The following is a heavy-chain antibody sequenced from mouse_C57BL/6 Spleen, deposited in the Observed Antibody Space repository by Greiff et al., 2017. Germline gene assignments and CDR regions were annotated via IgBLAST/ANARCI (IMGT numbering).Heavy chain of an antibody. CDR3: ASSSPYYAMDY. CDR2: IDPSDSYT. V-gene: IGHV1-59*01. Sequence: VQLQQPGAELVRPGTSVKLSCKASGYTFTSYWMHWVKQRPGQGLEWIGVIDPSDSYTNYNQKFKGKATLTVDTSSSTAYMQLSSLTSEDSAVYYCASSSPYYAMDYWGQGTSVTVSS. CDR1: GYTFTSYW. D-gene: IGHD6-2*01. J-gene: IGHJ4*01.